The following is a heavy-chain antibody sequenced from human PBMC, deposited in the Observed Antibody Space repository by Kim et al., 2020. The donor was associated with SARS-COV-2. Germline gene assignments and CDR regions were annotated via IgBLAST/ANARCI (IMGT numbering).Heavy chain of an antibody. CDR2: INLDGSTT. Sequence: GGSLRLSCAASGFSFRSYWWHWVRQAPGKGLAWVSRINLDGSTTIYADSVKGRFTVSRDNARNTLYLQMISLRVEDTAVYYCARAYSSSCDYWGQGTLVTVSS. J-gene: IGHJ4*02. V-gene: IGHV3-74*01. D-gene: IGHD4-4*01. CDR3: ARAYSSSCDY. CDR1: GFSFRSYW.